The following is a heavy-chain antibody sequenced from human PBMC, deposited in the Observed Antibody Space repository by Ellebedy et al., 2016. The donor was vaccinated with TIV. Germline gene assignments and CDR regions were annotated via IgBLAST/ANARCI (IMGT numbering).Heavy chain of an antibody. D-gene: IGHD2-21*01. V-gene: IGHV1-46*01. Sequence: ASVKVSXXASGYTFTSYYLHWVRQAPGQGLEWMGIINPSGGSTRYAQKFQGRVTMTRDTSTSTFYMELSSLRSEDTAVYYCATEFLVQDVWGQGTTVTVSS. CDR1: GYTFTSYY. J-gene: IGHJ6*02. CDR3: ATEFLVQDV. CDR2: INPSGGST.